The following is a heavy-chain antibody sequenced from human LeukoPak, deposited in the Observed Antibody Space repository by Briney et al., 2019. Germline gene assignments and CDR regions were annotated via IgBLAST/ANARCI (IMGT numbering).Heavy chain of an antibody. J-gene: IGHJ4*02. Sequence: ASVKVSCKASGYTFTGYYMHWVRQAPGQGLEWMGWINPNSGGTNYAQKFQGRVTMTRDTSTSTAYMELRSLRSDDTAVYYCARKRDRWLVLDYWGQGTLVTVSS. CDR1: GYTFTGYY. CDR2: INPNSGGT. CDR3: ARKRDRWLVLDY. V-gene: IGHV1-2*02. D-gene: IGHD6-19*01.